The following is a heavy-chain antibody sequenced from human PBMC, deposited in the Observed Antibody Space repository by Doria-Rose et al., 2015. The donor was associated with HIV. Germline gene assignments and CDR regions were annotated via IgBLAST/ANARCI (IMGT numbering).Heavy chain of an antibody. CDR3: ASYSFGMAFDI. Sequence: QVQLVQSGGGVVQPGGSLRLSCAASGFTFSSYAMHWVRQAPGKGLEWVAVISYDGSNKYYAGSVKGRFTISRDNSKNTRYLQMNSLRAEDTAVYYCASYSFGMAFDIWGQGTMVTVSS. V-gene: IGHV3-30-3*01. J-gene: IGHJ3*02. CDR2: ISYDGSNK. CDR1: GFTFSSYA. D-gene: IGHD2-21*01.